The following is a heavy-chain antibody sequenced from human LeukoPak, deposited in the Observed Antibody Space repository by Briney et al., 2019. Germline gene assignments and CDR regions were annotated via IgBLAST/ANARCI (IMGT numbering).Heavy chain of an antibody. D-gene: IGHD2-15*01. CDR2: ISAYNGNT. J-gene: IGHJ3*02. CDR1: GYTFTSYG. V-gene: IGHV1-18*01. CDR3: ARVVEVAATHPDAFDI. Sequence: ASVKVSCKASGYTFTSYGISWVRQAPGQGLEWMGWISAYNGNTNYAQKLQGRVTMTTDISTSTAYMELRSPRSDDTAVYYCARVVEVAATHPDAFDIWGQGTMVTVSS.